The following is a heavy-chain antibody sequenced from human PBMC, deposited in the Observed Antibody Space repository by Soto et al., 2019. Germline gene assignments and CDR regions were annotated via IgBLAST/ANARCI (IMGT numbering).Heavy chain of an antibody. J-gene: IGHJ3*02. CDR2: TWYDGTNK. CDR1: GFPFSVYG. CDR3: ARPQGDYGDYLRAFDI. V-gene: IGHV3-33*01. D-gene: IGHD4-17*01. Sequence: QVQLVESGGGVVLPGGSLRISCAASGFPFSVYGMHWVRQAPGKGLEWVAVTWYDGTNKYYAESVKGRFIISRDNSKNTLYLQMNSLRAEDTAVYHCARPQGDYGDYLRAFDIWGPGTTVTVS.